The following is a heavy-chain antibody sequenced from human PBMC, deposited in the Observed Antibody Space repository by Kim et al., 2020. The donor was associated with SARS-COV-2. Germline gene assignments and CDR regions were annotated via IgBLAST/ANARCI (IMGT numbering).Heavy chain of an antibody. J-gene: IGHJ6*02. D-gene: IGHD4-17*01. CDR2: ISSSSSTI. CDR3: ARDLYGEKPSYYYYGMDV. CDR1: GFTFSSYS. V-gene: IGHV3-48*02. Sequence: GGSLRLSCAASGFTFSSYSMNWVRQAPGKGLEWVSYISSSSSTIYYADSVKGRFTISRDNAKNSLYLQMNSLRDEDTAVYYCARDLYGEKPSYYYYGMDVWGQGTTVTVSS.